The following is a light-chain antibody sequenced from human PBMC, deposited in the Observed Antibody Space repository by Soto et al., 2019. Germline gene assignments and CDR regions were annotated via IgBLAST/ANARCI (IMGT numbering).Light chain of an antibody. CDR1: SSDVGDYNY. V-gene: IGLV2-14*01. J-gene: IGLJ1*01. Sequence: QSALTQPASVSGSPGQSITISCTGTSSDVGDYNYVSWYQHHPGKAPKLLIYEVTNRPSGVSNRFSGSKSGNTASLTISGLQAEDDAEYYCSSYTGVFGTGTKLTVL. CDR2: EVT. CDR3: SSYTGV.